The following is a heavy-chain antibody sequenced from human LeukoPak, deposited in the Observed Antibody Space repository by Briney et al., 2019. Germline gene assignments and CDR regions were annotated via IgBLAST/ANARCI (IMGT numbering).Heavy chain of an antibody. V-gene: IGHV3-30*14. CDR1: GFAFSSYA. CDR2: ISYDGSNK. J-gene: IGHJ6*04. Sequence: GGSLRLSCAASGFAFSSYAMHWVRQAPGKGLEWVAVISYDGSNKYYADSVKGRFTISRDNSRNTLYLQMNSLRAEDTAVYYCARDPYYYDSSGYQADVWGKGTTVTISS. D-gene: IGHD3-22*01. CDR3: ARDPYYYDSSGYQADV.